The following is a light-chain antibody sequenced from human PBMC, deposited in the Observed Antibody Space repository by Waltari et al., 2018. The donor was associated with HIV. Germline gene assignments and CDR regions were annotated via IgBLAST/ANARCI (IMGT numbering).Light chain of an antibody. CDR2: DDS. CDR3: QVWDTNSHHPGV. CDR1: NIGSKS. Sequence: SYVLTQPPSVSVAPGKTARITCGGNNIGSKSVHWYQQKPGQAPVLVIYDDSDRHSGSPERCSGSNSGNTATLTISRVEAGDEADYYCQVWDTNSHHPGVFGGGTKLTVL. J-gene: IGLJ3*02. V-gene: IGLV3-21*04.